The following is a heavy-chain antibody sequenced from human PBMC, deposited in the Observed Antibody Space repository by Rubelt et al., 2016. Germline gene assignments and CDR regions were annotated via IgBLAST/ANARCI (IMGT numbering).Heavy chain of an antibody. J-gene: IGHJ6*02. CDR3: ARDWGCYYYYGMDV. Sequence: QVQLQESGPGLVKPSQTLSLTCTVSGGSISSGGYYCSWIRQHPGKGLEWIGYIYYSGSTNYNPSLKRRGTISVDTSKNLFSLELSSVTAADTAVYYCARDWGCYYYYGMDVWGQGTTVTVSS. V-gene: IGHV4-31*03. CDR2: IYYSGST. D-gene: IGHD3-16*01. CDR1: GGSISSGGYY.